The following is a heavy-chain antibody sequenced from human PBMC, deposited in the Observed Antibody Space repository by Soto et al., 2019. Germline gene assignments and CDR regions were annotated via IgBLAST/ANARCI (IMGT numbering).Heavy chain of an antibody. CDR1: GFTFSYSA. J-gene: IGHJ3*01. CDR3: ARVTALYAPPERFDG. D-gene: IGHD2-8*01. Sequence: GGSLRLSCAASGFTFSYSAMSWVRQAPGRGLEWVANIEKDGSEKYYLDSVKGRFTISRDNAKNSLYLQMNSLRAEDTAVYYCARVTALYAPPERFDGWGQGTKVTASS. V-gene: IGHV3-7*03. CDR2: IEKDGSEK.